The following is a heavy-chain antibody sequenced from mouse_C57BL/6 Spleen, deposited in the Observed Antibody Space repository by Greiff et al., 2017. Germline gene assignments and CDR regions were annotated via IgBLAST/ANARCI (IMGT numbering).Heavy chain of an antibody. CDR2: IDPENGDT. CDR3: TRLLRSFAY. CDR1: GFNIKDDY. V-gene: IGHV14-4*01. D-gene: IGHD1-1*01. J-gene: IGHJ3*01. Sequence: DVQLQESGAELVRPGASVKLSCTASGFNIKDDYMHWVKQRPEQGLEWIGWIDPENGDTEYASKFQGKATITADTSSNTAYLQLSSLTSEDTAVYYCTRLLRSFAYWGQGTLVTVSA.